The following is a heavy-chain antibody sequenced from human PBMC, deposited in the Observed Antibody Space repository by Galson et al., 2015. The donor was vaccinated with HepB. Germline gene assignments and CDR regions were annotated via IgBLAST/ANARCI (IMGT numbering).Heavy chain of an antibody. Sequence: SLRLSCAASGFTFSNAWMSWVRQAPGKGLEWVGRIKSKTDGGTTDYAAPVKGRFTISRDDSKNTLYLQMNSLKTEDTAVYYCTTDPGYSSSWVLRAPGDFDYWGQGTLVTVSS. CDR2: IKSKTDGGTT. J-gene: IGHJ4*02. D-gene: IGHD6-13*01. V-gene: IGHV3-15*01. CDR1: GFTFSNAW. CDR3: TTDPGYSSSWVLRAPGDFDY.